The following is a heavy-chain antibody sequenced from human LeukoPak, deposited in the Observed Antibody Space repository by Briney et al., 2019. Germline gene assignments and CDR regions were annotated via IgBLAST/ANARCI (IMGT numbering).Heavy chain of an antibody. CDR2: MSFNGVNI. CDR1: GFKFRASA. J-gene: IGHJ4*02. V-gene: IGHV3-30*18. CDR3: VKGWARSSSIWYYNDY. Sequence: GGSLSFPCAAPGFKFRASARTGFRRAQAKGPEGWPGMSFNGVNIQYADSVKGRFTISRDNSKNTLYLEMNSLRPEDTAVYYCVKGWARSSSIWYYNDYWGQGTLVTVSS. D-gene: IGHD6-13*01.